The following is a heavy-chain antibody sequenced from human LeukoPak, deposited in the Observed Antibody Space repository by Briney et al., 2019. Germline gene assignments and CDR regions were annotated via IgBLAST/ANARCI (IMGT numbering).Heavy chain of an antibody. V-gene: IGHV1-69*04. J-gene: IGHJ4*02. Sequence: SVKVSCKASGGTFSSYAISWVRQAPGQGLEWMGRIIPILGIANYAQKFQGRVTITADKSTSTAYMELSSLRSEDTAVYYCARDLAYSSGCDYWGQGTLVTVSS. D-gene: IGHD6-25*01. CDR3: ARDLAYSSGCDY. CDR1: GGTFSSYA. CDR2: IIPILGIA.